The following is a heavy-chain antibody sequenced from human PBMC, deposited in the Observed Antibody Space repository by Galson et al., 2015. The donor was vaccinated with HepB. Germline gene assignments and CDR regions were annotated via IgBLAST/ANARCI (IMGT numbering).Heavy chain of an antibody. CDR1: GYTFTSNW. V-gene: IGHV5-10-1*01. D-gene: IGHD3-22*01. Sequence: QSGAEVKKPGESLRISCKGSGYTFTSNWVSWVRQMPGKGLEWMGRIDPSDSFTNYGPSFQRHVTISVDKSINTAYLQWSSLKASDTAMYFCARHLSPYDSRDYQFDYWGQGTLVTVSS. J-gene: IGHJ4*02. CDR3: ARHLSPYDSRDYQFDY. CDR2: IDPSDSFT.